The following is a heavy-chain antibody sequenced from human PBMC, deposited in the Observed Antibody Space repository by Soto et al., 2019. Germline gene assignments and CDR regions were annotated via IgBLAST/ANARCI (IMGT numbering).Heavy chain of an antibody. CDR1: GFTFSSYA. D-gene: IGHD3-16*01. J-gene: IGHJ4*02. CDR2: IIGIGGST. CDR3: AKDLRMITFGCFDY. V-gene: IGHV3-23*01. Sequence: GGSLRLSCAASGFTFSSYAMSWVRQAPGKGLEWVSAIIGIGGSTYYADSVKGRFTISRDNSKNTLYLQMNSLRAEDTAVYYCAKDLRMITFGCFDYWGQGTLVTVSS.